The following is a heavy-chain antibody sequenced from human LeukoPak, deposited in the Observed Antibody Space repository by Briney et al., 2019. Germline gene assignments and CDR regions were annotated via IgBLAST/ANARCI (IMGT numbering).Heavy chain of an antibody. CDR1: GGSISSYY. CDR3: AGLGSGYYYTYDY. Sequence: SETLSLTCTVSGGSISSYYWSWIRQPPGKGLEWIGYIYYSGSTNYNPSLKSRVTISVDTSKNQFSLKLSSVTAADTAVYYCAGLGSGYYYTYDYWGQGTLVTVSS. V-gene: IGHV4-59*08. D-gene: IGHD3-22*01. J-gene: IGHJ4*02. CDR2: IYYSGST.